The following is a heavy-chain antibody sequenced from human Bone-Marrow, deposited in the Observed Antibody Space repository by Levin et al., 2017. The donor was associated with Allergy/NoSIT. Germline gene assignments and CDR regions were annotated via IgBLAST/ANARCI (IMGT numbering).Heavy chain of an antibody. CDR3: AGYSSGGFSSGY. J-gene: IGHJ4*02. CDR1: GGSISSYY. V-gene: IGHV4-59*01. Sequence: SQTLSLTCTVSGGSISSYYWSWIRPPPGKGLEWIGYIYYSGSTNYNPSLKSRVTISVDTSKNQFSLKLSSVTAADTAVYYCAGYSSGGFSSGYWGQGTLVTVSS. D-gene: IGHD6-19*01. CDR2: IYYSGST.